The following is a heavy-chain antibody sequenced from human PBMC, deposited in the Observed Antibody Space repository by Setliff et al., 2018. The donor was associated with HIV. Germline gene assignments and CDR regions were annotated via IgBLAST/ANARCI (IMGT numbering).Heavy chain of an antibody. CDR1: GGSISNYY. J-gene: IGHJ4*02. CDR2: IYYSESADY. CDR3: IIAYSSGWLAPMGFDS. D-gene: IGHD6-19*01. Sequence: SETLSLTCTVSGGSISNYYWNWIRQSPGKGLEWIGYIYYSESADYNYNPSLKSRVTISVDTSKSQFSLNLSSVTAADTAVYYCIIAYSSGWLAPMGFDSWGQGTLVTVSA. V-gene: IGHV4-59*01.